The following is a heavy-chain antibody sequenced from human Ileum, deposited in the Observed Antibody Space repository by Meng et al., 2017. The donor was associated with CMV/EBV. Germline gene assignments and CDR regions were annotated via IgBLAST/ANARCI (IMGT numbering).Heavy chain of an antibody. D-gene: IGHD5-12*01. CDR3: ARDGGWIINGLDY. J-gene: IGHJ4*02. CDR1: GFTFSSYA. Sequence: GESLKISCAASGFTFSSYAMHWVRQAPGKGLEWVAVISYDGSNKYYADSVKGRFTISRDNSKNTLYLQMNSLRAEDTAVYYCARDGGWIINGLDYLGQGTLVTVSS. V-gene: IGHV3-30*04. CDR2: ISYDGSNK.